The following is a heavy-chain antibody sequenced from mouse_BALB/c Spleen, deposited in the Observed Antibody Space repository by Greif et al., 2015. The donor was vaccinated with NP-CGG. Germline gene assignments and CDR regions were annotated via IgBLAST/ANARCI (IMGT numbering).Heavy chain of an antibody. CDR1: GYTFTDYY. J-gene: IGHJ4*01. Sequence: VQLQQSGPGLVKPGASVKISCKASGYTFTDYYINWVKQKPGQGLEWIGWIYPGSGNTKYNEKFKGKATLTVDTSSSTAYMQLSGLTSEDTAVYFCARRTGTEAMDYWGQGTSVTVSS. V-gene: IGHV1-84*02. CDR3: ARRTGTEAMDY. D-gene: IGHD4-1*01. CDR2: IYPGSGNT.